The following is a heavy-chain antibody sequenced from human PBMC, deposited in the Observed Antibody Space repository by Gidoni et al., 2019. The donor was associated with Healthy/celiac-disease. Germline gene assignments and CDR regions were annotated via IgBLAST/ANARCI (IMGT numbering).Heavy chain of an antibody. CDR1: GYTFTGYY. CDR2: INPNSGGT. V-gene: IGHV1-2*02. D-gene: IGHD3-22*01. CDR3: ARDYYYYDSTGYSGRWDY. J-gene: IGHJ4*02. Sequence: QVQLVQSGAEVKKPGASVKVSCKASGYTFTGYYMHWVRQAPGQGFEWMGWINPNSGGTNYAQKFQGRVTVTRDTSISTAYMEMSRLRSDDTAVYYCARDYYYYDSTGYSGRWDYWGQGTLVTVSS.